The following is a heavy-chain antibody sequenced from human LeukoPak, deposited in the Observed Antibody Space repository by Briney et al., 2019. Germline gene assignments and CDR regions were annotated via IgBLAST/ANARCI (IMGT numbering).Heavy chain of an antibody. V-gene: IGHV3-23*01. J-gene: IGHJ4*02. Sequence: PGGSLRLSCAASGFTFSSYDMSWVRQAPGKGPEWVSTIRSSGVTTYYADSVKGRFTISRDNSKNTLYLQMNSLRADDTAVYYCAKAPEEYCFDYWGQGTLVTVSS. CDR3: AKAPEEYCFDY. CDR2: IRSSGVTT. CDR1: GFTFSSYD.